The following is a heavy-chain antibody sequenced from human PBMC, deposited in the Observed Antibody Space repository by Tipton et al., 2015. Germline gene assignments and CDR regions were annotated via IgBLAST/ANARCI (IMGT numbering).Heavy chain of an antibody. CDR3: ATSPPHYEILPGHSKARHYDMDV. CDR2: IIPMFGSA. CDR1: GGTFSTYG. D-gene: IGHD3-9*01. J-gene: IGHJ6*02. Sequence: QSGPEVKKPGSSVKVSCKASGGTFSTYGISWVRQAPGQGLEWMGGIIPMFGSADYAQKFKGRVTITADESASTGYMDVSSLRSENTAVFYCATSPPHYEILPGHSKARHYDMDVWGQGTTVTVSS. V-gene: IGHV1-69*01.